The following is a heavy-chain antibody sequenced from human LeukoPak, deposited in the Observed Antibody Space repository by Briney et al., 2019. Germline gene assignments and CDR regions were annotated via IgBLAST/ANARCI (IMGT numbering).Heavy chain of an antibody. CDR3: AKSLGVGGYTRYKGFDQ. D-gene: IGHD3-16*02. CDR2: ISGSDGTS. V-gene: IGHV3-23*01. Sequence: GGSLRLSCAASGFTFTSFAMNWVRQAPGEGLEWVSSISGSDGTSHYADFVKGRFTISRDNSKNTLYLQMNSLRAEDTAAYYCAKSLGVGGYTRYKGFDQWGQGTLVVVSS. CDR1: GFTFTSFA. J-gene: IGHJ4*02.